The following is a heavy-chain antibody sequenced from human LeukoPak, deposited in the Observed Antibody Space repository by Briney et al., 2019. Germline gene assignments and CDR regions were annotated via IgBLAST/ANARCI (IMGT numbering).Heavy chain of an antibody. D-gene: IGHD6-6*01. CDR3: ARGGLYSSSYYY. Sequence: GGSLRLSCAASGLTLSNYYMTWIRQAPGKGLEWVSCITSDDNTIHYADSVKGRFTISRDNAKNSLYLQMNSLRAEDTAVHYCARGGLYSSSYYYWGQGTLVTVSS. CDR1: GLTLSNYY. CDR2: ITSDDNTI. J-gene: IGHJ4*02. V-gene: IGHV3-11*01.